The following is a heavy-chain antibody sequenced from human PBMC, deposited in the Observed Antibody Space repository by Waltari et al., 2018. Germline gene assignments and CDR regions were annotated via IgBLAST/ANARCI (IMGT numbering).Heavy chain of an antibody. J-gene: IGHJ6*02. CDR3: ARHTGLRGFPYYGMDV. Sequence: QLQLQESSPGLVKPSETLSLTCTVSGGSVTSGDYHWAWIRQSPERRREWLASIFQDGVTYYNASLKSRLTIKIDTSKEQFFLELTSVTAADRAVYYCARHTGLRGFPYYGMDVWGRGTTVSVSS. CDR2: IFQDGVT. V-gene: IGHV4-39*07. D-gene: IGHD2-21*01. CDR1: GGSVTSGDYH.